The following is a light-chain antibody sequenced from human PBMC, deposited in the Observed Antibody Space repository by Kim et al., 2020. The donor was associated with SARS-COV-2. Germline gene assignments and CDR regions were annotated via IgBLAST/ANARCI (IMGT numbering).Light chain of an antibody. J-gene: IGKJ4*01. V-gene: IGKV1-39*01. CDR3: QQSYSSLVLT. CDR2: AAS. Sequence: DIQMTQSPSSLSASLGDRVTITCRASQSISGYLNWYQQKPGKAPKLLIYAASSLQSGVPSRFSGSGSGTDFTLSISSLQPEDFATYYCQQSYSSLVLTFGGGTKVDIK. CDR1: QSISGY.